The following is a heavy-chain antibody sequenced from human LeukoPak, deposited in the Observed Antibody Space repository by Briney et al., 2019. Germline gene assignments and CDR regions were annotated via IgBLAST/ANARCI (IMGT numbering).Heavy chain of an antibody. Sequence: GGSLRLSCAASGFTFSSYSMNWVRQAPGKGLEWVSSISSSSSYIYYADSVKGRFTISRDNAKNSLYLQMNSLRAEDRAVYYCARDTQPYSHYYYYGMDVWGQGTTVTVSS. V-gene: IGHV3-21*01. CDR2: ISSSSSYI. CDR1: GFTFSSYS. CDR3: ARDTQPYSHYYYYGMDV. D-gene: IGHD2-15*01. J-gene: IGHJ6*02.